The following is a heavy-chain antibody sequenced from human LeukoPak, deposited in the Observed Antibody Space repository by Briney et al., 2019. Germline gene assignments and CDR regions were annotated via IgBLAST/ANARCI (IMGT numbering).Heavy chain of an antibody. V-gene: IGHV4-39*07. J-gene: IGHJ6*02. CDR1: GGSIRSSYYY. CDR2: IYDSGST. CDR3: ARDVRYFDWSLQNGMDV. D-gene: IGHD3-9*01. Sequence: PSETLSLTCTVSGGSIRSSYYYWGWIRQPPGKGLEWIGSIYDSGSTYYNPSLKSRVTISVDTSKNQFSLKLSSVTAADTAVYYCARDVRYFDWSLQNGMDVWGQGTTVTVSS.